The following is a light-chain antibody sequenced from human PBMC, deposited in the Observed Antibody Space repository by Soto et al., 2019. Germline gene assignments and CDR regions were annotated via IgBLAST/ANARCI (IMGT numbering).Light chain of an antibody. J-gene: IGKJ1*01. V-gene: IGKV4-1*01. CDR3: QQYYSNPWT. CDR1: QIVLYSSNNKNY. Sequence: DIVMTQSPDSLAVSLVERATINCKSSQIVLYSSNNKNYLAWYQQKPGQPPKLLIYWASTRESGVPDRFSGSGSGTDFTLTISSLQAEDVAVYYCQQYYSNPWTFGQGNKVDI. CDR2: WAS.